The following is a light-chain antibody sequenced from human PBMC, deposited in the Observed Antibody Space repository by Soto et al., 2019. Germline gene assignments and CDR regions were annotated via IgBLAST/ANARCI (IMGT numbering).Light chain of an antibody. CDR1: YSSIGSNT. CDR3: AAWDDSLNSPV. J-gene: IGLJ3*02. CDR2: SNT. Sequence: QAVVTQPPSASGTPGQRVTISCSGSYSSIGSNTVNWYQQLPGTAPKLLIYSNTERPSGVPARFSGSKSGTSASLAIGGLQSEDEADYYCAAWDDSLNSPVFGGGTKLTVL. V-gene: IGLV1-44*01.